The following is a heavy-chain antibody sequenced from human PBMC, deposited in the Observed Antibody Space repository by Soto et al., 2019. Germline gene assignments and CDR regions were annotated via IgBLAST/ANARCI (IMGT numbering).Heavy chain of an antibody. CDR1: GGSISSSSYY. V-gene: IGHV4-39*01. D-gene: IGHD5-12*01. J-gene: IGHJ4*02. CDR3: ARRMATKGRPFDY. CDR2: VYYSGTT. Sequence: QLQLQESGPGLVKPSETLSLTCTVSGGSISSSSYYWGWIRQPPGKGLEWIGNVYYSGTTYYNPSRKSRVTISVDTSKNEFSLILSSVTAGDTAVYYCARRMATKGRPFDYWGQGTLVTVSS.